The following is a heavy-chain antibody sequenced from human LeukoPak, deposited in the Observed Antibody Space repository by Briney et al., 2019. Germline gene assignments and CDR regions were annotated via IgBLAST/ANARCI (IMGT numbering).Heavy chain of an antibody. CDR2: IIPILGIA. D-gene: IGHD6-13*01. CDR1: GGTFSSYA. J-gene: IGHJ4*02. V-gene: IGHV1-69*04. Sequence: SVKVSCKASGGTFSSYAISWVRQAPGQGLEWMGRIIPILGIANYAQKFQGRVTITADKSTSTVYMELSSLRSEDTAVYYCARGPSYSSSLGFSDYWGQGTLVTVSS. CDR3: ARGPSYSSSLGFSDY.